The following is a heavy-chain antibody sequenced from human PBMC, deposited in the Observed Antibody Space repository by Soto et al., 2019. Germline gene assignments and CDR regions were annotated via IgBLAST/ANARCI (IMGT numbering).Heavy chain of an antibody. J-gene: IGHJ4*02. CDR2: ISADGART. V-gene: IGHV3-23*01. Sequence: PGGSLRLSCAASGFTFSSYSMTWVRQGPEKGLEWVSEISADGARTYYADSVKGRFTVSRDNSKNTVYLQMNSLRAEDTAVYYCAQNFDYWGQGTLDTVSS. CDR3: AQNFDY. CDR1: GFTFSSYS.